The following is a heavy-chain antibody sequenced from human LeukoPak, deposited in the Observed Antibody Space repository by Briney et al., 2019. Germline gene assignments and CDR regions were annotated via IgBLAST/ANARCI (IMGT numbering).Heavy chain of an antibody. V-gene: IGHV3-33*01. D-gene: IGHD2-15*01. CDR3: ARDGLHCSGGGCYSVYYGMDI. CDR2: IWYDGSNK. Sequence: QACGSLRLSCAASGFTFSSYGMHWVRQAPGKGLEWVADIWYDGSNKYYADSGKGRFTISRDNSKNTLYLQMNSLRAEDTAVYYCARDGLHCSGGGCYSVYYGMDIWGQGTTVTVSS. CDR1: GFTFSSYG. J-gene: IGHJ6*02.